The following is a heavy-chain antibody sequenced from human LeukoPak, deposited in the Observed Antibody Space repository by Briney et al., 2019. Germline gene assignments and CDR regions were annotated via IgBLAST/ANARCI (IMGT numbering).Heavy chain of an antibody. CDR2: INPSGGST. D-gene: IGHD4-23*01. J-gene: IGHJ4*02. Sequence: ASVKVSCKASGYTFTSYYMHWGRQAPGQGLEWMGIINPSGGSTSYAQKFQGRVTMTRDMSTSTVYMELSSLRSEGMAVYYCARDLGYGGNPDYWGQGTLVTVSS. CDR1: GYTFTSYY. V-gene: IGHV1-46*01. CDR3: ARDLGYGGNPDY.